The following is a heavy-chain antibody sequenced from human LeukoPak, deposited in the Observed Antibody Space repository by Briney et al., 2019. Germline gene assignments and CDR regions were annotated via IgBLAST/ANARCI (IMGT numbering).Heavy chain of an antibody. D-gene: IGHD2-15*01. CDR1: GYSFTSYD. V-gene: IGHV1-8*03. CDR2: MNPNSGNT. Sequence: ASVKVSCKASGYSFTSYDINWVRQATGQGLEWMGWMNPNSGNTGYAQKFQGRVTITRNTSISTAYMELSSLRSEDTAVYYCAREYCSGGSCSLYYFDYWGQGTLVTVSS. CDR3: AREYCSGGSCSLYYFDY. J-gene: IGHJ4*02.